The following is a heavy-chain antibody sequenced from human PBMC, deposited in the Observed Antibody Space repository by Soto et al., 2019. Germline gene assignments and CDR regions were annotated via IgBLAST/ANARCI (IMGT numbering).Heavy chain of an antibody. D-gene: IGHD2-2*01. J-gene: IGHJ4*02. CDR1: GGTFSSYT. CDR3: ASSHCSSTSCPLDY. Sequence: SVKVSCKASGGTFSSYTIIWVRQAPGQGLEWMGRIIPILGIANYAQKFQGRVTITADKSTSTAYMELSSLRSEDTAVYYCASSHCSSTSCPLDYWGQGTLVTVSS. CDR2: IIPILGIA. V-gene: IGHV1-69*02.